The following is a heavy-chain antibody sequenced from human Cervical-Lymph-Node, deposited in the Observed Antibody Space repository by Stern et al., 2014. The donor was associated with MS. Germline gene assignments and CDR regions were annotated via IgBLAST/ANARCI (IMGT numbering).Heavy chain of an antibody. D-gene: IGHD2-21*01. CDR1: GFTFSSYD. CDR2: ISGNGVNT. CDR3: VNLGVWFQPQPS. V-gene: IGHV3-64D*06. J-gene: IGHJ4*02. Sequence: EVQLVQSGGNLVQPGGSLRLSCSASGFTFSSYDMHWVRQAPGKGLQYVSGISGNGVNTKYADSMKGRFTISRDNSKNTLYLQLTSLRPEDTAVYYCVNLGVWFQPQPSWGQGTLVTVSS.